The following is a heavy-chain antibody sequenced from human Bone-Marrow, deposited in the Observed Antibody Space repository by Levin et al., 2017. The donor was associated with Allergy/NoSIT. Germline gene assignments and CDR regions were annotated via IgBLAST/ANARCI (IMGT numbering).Heavy chain of an antibody. V-gene: IGHV4-4*02. D-gene: IGHD3-10*01. J-gene: IGHJ5*02. Sequence: PSQTLSLTCAVSGDSISSNNWWTWVRQPPGKGLEWVGEVYHTGNTNYNPSLESRATVFVDKSKNQFSLKLNSVTAADTAVYYCARRFRPGARPYHGSGSPTPYNYFDPWGQGTPVTVSS. CDR3: ARRFRPGARPYHGSGSPTPYNYFDP. CDR2: VYHTGNT. CDR1: GDSISSNNW.